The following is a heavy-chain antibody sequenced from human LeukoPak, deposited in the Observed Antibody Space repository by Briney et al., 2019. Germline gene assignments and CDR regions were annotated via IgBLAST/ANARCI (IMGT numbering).Heavy chain of an antibody. CDR3: ARAFGTRAPAGTRYWFDH. J-gene: IGHJ5*02. Sequence: PSETLSLTCTVSGGSISSSSYSWGWIRQPPGEGLEWIESIYYSGSTYYNPSLKSRVTISVDTSKNQFSLKLSSVTAADTAVYYCARAFGTRAPAGTRYWFDHWGQGTLVTVSS. CDR2: IYYSGST. D-gene: IGHD6-13*01. V-gene: IGHV4-39*01. CDR1: GGSISSSSYS.